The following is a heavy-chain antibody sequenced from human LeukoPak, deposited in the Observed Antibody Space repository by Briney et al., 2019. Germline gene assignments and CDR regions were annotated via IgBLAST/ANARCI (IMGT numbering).Heavy chain of an antibody. D-gene: IGHD3-3*01. CDR2: ITNSGGGT. CDR3: AKDTTITTSEVVVTSPDS. Sequence: GGSLRLSCAASGFTFSSYAMSWVRQAPGKGLEWVSAITNSGGGTYYADSVKGRFTISRDNSKNTLCLQMNSLRAEDTAVYYCAKDTTITTSEVVVTSPDSWGRGTLVTVSS. CDR1: GFTFSSYA. J-gene: IGHJ4*02. V-gene: IGHV3-23*01.